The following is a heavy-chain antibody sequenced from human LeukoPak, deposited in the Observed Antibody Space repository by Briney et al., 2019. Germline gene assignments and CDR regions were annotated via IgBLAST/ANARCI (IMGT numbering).Heavy chain of an antibody. CDR2: IDYSGST. Sequence: SETLSLTCTVSGGSISSSSYYWGWIRQPPGKGLEWIGSIDYSGSTYYNPSLKSRVTISVDTSKNQFSLKLSSVTAADTAVYYCARFIAVAGYFDYWGQGTLVTVSS. CDR3: ARFIAVAGYFDY. J-gene: IGHJ4*02. CDR1: GGSISSSSYY. D-gene: IGHD6-19*01. V-gene: IGHV4-39*01.